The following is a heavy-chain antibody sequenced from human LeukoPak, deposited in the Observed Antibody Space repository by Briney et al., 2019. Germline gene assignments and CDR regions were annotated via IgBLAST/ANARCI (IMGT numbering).Heavy chain of an antibody. V-gene: IGHV3-7*05. Sequence: GVLRLSCAASGFTFITYWMSWVRQAPGKGLEWVANIKEDGSETSYVDSVKGRFTISRDDAKNSLYLQMSGLRAEDTAVYYCAKWKTVVGFDPWGQGTLVTVSS. D-gene: IGHD4-23*01. CDR3: AKWKTVVGFDP. J-gene: IGHJ5*02. CDR1: GFTFITYW. CDR2: IKEDGSET.